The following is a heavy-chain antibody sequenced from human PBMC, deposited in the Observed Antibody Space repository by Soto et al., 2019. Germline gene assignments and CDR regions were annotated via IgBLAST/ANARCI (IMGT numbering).Heavy chain of an antibody. CDR3: ARVILTGIVGARGAADY. J-gene: IGHJ4*02. D-gene: IGHD1-26*01. Sequence: QVQLVQSGAEVKKPGSSVKVSCKASGGTFSSYAISWVRQAPGQGLEWMGGIIPIFGTANYAQKFHGRVTITADESTSTAYMELSSLRSEDTAVYYCARVILTGIVGARGAADYWGQGTLVTVSS. CDR1: GGTFSSYA. V-gene: IGHV1-69*01. CDR2: IIPIFGTA.